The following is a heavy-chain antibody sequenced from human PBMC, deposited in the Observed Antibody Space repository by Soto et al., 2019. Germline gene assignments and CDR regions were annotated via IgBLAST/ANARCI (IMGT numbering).Heavy chain of an antibody. V-gene: IGHV1-3*01. D-gene: IGHD3-9*01. CDR3: ATEPLRYFDWLPIDY. CDR1: GYTFTSYA. CDR2: INAGNGNT. J-gene: IGHJ4*02. Sequence: QVQLVQSGAEVKKPGASVKVSCKASGYTFTSYAMHWVRQAPGQRLEWMGWINAGNGNTKYSQKLQGRVTITRDTSASTAYMELSSLRSEDTAVYYCATEPLRYFDWLPIDYWGQGTLVTVSS.